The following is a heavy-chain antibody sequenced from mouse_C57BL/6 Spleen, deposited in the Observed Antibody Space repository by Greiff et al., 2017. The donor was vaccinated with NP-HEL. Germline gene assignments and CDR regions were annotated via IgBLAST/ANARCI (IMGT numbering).Heavy chain of an antibody. J-gene: IGHJ2*01. Sequence: VQLQESGAELVKPGASVKLSCKASGYTFTEYTIHWVKQRSGQGLEWIGWFYPGSGSTKYNEKFKDKATLTADKSSSTVYMVRKKWTPEDTSVYICAKHKERPVQTSFDYWGQGTTLTVSS. CDR2: FYPGSGST. CDR3: AKHKERPVQTSFDY. D-gene: IGHD5-1*01. CDR1: GYTFTEYT. V-gene: IGHV1-62-2*01.